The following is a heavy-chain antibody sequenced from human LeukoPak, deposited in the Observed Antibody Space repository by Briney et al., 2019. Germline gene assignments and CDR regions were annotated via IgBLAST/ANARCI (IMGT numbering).Heavy chain of an antibody. D-gene: IGHD3-3*01. CDR2: IKQDGSEK. J-gene: IGHJ6*03. Sequence: GGSLRLSCAASGFTFSSYWMSWVRQAPGKGLEWVANIKQDGSEKYYVDSVKGRFTISRDNAKNSLYLQMNSLRAEDTAVYYCARTERKDVYDFWSGYYYYYYMDVWGKGTTVTVSS. CDR3: ARTERKDVYDFWSGYYYYYYMDV. CDR1: GFTFSSYW. V-gene: IGHV3-7*01.